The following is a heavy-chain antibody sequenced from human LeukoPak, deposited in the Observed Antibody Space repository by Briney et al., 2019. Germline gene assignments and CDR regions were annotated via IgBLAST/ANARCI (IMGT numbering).Heavy chain of an antibody. D-gene: IGHD6-13*01. J-gene: IGHJ5*02. Sequence: ASVKVSCKASGYTFTSYAMHWVRQAPGQRLEWMGWINAGNGNTKYSQKFQGRVTITRDTSASTAYMELSSLRSEGTAVYYCARLRGRLAAAGLFDPRGQGTLVTVSS. CDR3: ARLRGRLAAAGLFDP. CDR2: INAGNGNT. V-gene: IGHV1-3*01. CDR1: GYTFTSYA.